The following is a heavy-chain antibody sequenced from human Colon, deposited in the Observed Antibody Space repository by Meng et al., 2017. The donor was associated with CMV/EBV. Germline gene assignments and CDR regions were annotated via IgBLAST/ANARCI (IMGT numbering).Heavy chain of an antibody. CDR2: INYSGTT. V-gene: IGHV4-39*07. CDR1: GGPIISHSYY. Sequence: GSLRLSCPVSGGPIISHSYYWGWIRQSPGKGLEWIGSINYSGTTYYSPSLKRRVALSVDTSRNQFSLNLNSVTAADTATYFCARTFGEPVDGYFDYWAQGTLVTVSS. J-gene: IGHJ4*02. D-gene: IGHD1-14*01. CDR3: ARTFGEPVDGYFDY.